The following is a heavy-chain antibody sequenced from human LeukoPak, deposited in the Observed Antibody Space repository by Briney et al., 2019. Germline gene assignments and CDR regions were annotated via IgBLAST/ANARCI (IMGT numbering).Heavy chain of an antibody. J-gene: IGHJ6*03. D-gene: IGHD2-2*01. CDR3: ASSVVVVPAALPNYMDV. Sequence: GGSLRLSCAASGFTFSSYAMSWVRQAPGKGLEWVSAISGSGGSTYYADSVKGRFTISRDNAKNSLYLQMSSLRAEDTAVYYCASSVVVVPAALPNYMDVWGKGTTVTVSS. V-gene: IGHV3-23*01. CDR2: ISGSGGST. CDR1: GFTFSSYA.